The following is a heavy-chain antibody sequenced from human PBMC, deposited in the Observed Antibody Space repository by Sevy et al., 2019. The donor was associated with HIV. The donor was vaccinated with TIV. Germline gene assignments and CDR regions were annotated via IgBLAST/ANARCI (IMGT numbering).Heavy chain of an antibody. Sequence: GSLRLSCAASGFAFYDYSMRWIRQAPGKGLEWVATLSFGCGKINYADSVKGRFTISRDNSKNSFYLQMDNLRVEDTALYYCAREGCTRPHDYWGQGTRVTVSS. J-gene: IGHJ4*02. V-gene: IGHV3-23*01. D-gene: IGHD2-8*01. CDR3: AREGCTRPHDY. CDR1: GFAFYDYS. CDR2: LSFGCGKI.